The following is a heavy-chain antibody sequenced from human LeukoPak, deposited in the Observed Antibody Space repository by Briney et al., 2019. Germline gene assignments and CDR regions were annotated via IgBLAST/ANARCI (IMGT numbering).Heavy chain of an antibody. CDR1: GSSFSNHA. CDR3: AGAGVIDYYYYYMDV. J-gene: IGHJ6*03. Sequence: GRSLRLSCAASGSSFSNHAMHWVRQAPGKGLEWVAVIWYDGSNIYYAESVRGRFTISRDNSKNTLYLQMNSLRAEDTAVYYCAGAGVIDYYYYYMDVWGKGTTVTVSS. CDR2: IWYDGSNI. D-gene: IGHD3-22*01. V-gene: IGHV3-33*01.